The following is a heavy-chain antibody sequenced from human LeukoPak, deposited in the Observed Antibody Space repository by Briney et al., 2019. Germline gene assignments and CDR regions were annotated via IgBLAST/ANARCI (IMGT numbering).Heavy chain of an antibody. D-gene: IGHD3-22*01. J-gene: IGHJ4*02. CDR2: IYTSGST. V-gene: IGHV4-61*02. CDR3: ARESDLSHYDRTDY. Sequence: SETLSLTCTVSGDSISSADYYWSWIRQPAGKGLEWIGRIYTSGSTNYNPTLKSRVTISADTSKNQFFLKLSSVTAADTAVYYCARESDLSHYDRTDYWGQGTLVTVSS. CDR1: GDSISSADYY.